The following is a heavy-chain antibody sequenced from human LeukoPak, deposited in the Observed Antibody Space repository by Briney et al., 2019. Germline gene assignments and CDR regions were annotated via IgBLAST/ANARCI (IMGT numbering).Heavy chain of an antibody. D-gene: IGHD6-13*01. V-gene: IGHV3-21*01. J-gene: IGHJ6*03. CDR3: ASARAGIAANYMDV. CDR1: GFTFSSYS. CDR2: ISSSSSYT. Sequence: GGSLRLSCAASGFTFSSYSMNWVRQAPGKGLEWVSSISSSSSYTYYADSVKGRFTISRDNAKNSLYLQMNSLRAEDTAVYYCASARAGIAANYMDVWGRGTTVTVSS.